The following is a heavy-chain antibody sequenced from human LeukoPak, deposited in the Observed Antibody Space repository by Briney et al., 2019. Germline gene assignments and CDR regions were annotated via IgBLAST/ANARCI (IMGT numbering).Heavy chain of an antibody. J-gene: IGHJ4*02. CDR1: GGSITNYY. Sequence: PSETLSLTRTVSGGSITNYYWTWIRQPPGKGLEWIGYIYHSGSTNYNPSLKSRVTISVDSSRNQFSLQLSSVTAADTAVYYCARGFSTGWYYFDYWGQGTLVTVSS. CDR2: IYHSGST. D-gene: IGHD6-19*01. CDR3: ARGFSTGWYYFDY. V-gene: IGHV4-59*01.